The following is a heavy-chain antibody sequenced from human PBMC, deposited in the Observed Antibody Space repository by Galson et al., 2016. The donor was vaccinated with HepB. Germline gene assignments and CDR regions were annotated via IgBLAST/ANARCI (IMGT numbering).Heavy chain of an antibody. J-gene: IGHJ4*02. CDR3: ARGFYSNWYGSLYYFDY. CDR2: IYASGRT. Sequence: TLSLTCTVSGGSISSGSYYWSWIRQPAGKGLEWIGRIYASGRTNYNPSLKSRVTLSVDTSKSQFSLKLRSVTAADTALYYCARGFYSNWYGSLYYFDYWGQGTLVTVSS. D-gene: IGHD6-13*01. V-gene: IGHV4-61*02. CDR1: GGSISSGSYY.